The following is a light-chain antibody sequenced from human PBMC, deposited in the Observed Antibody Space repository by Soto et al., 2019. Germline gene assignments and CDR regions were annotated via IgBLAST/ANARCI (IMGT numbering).Light chain of an antibody. V-gene: IGKV3-11*01. CDR1: QYVGSR. CDR2: YMS. Sequence: EILLTQSPATLSSSPGETATLSCRASQYVGSRLSWYQHKPGQAPRLLIYYMSKRATGIPARFSGSGSGTDFTLTISSLAPDDFEIYYCHQRQSWPRTFGQGTKVDIK. J-gene: IGKJ1*01. CDR3: HQRQSWPRT.